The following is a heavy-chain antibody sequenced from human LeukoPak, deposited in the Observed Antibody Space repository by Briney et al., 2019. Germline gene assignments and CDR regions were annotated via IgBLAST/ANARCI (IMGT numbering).Heavy chain of an antibody. CDR3: ARVGYGGNSGDFDY. CDR2: TYYRSKWYN. V-gene: IGHV6-1*01. Sequence: SQTLSLTCAISVDSVTSNSAAWNWIRRSPSRGLEWLGRTYYRSKWYNDYAVSVKSRITINPDTSKNRFSLRLNSVTPEDTAVYYCARVGYGGNSGDFDYWGQGTLATVSS. J-gene: IGHJ4*02. D-gene: IGHD4-23*01. CDR1: VDSVTSNSAA.